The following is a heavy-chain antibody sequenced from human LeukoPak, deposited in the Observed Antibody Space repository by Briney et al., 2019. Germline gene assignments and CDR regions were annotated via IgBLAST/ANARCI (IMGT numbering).Heavy chain of an antibody. D-gene: IGHD3-3*01. Sequence: PSETLSLTCTVSGGSIGSSSYYWGWIRQPPGKGLEWIGSIYYSGSTYYNPSLKSRVTISVDTSKNQFSLKLSSVTAVDTAVYYCAGVRSGFYYFDYWGQGTLVTVSS. J-gene: IGHJ4*02. CDR3: AGVRSGFYYFDY. CDR1: GGSIGSSSYY. CDR2: IYYSGST. V-gene: IGHV4-39*07.